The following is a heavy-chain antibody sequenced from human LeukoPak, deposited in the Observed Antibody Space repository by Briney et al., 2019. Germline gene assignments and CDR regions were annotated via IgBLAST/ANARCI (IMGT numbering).Heavy chain of an antibody. D-gene: IGHD4-17*01. J-gene: IGHJ4*02. CDR2: ISGGGGST. CDR3: ARTGDYIPYFDY. Sequence: GGSLRLSCAASGFTFSSYAMSWVRQAPGKGLEWVSAISGGGGSTYYADSVKGRFTISRDNSKNTLYLQMNSLRAEDTAVYYCARTGDYIPYFDYWGQGTLVTVSS. V-gene: IGHV3-23*01. CDR1: GFTFSSYA.